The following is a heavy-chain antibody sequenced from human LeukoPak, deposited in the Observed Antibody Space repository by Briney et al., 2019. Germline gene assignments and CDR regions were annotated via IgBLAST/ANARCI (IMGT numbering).Heavy chain of an antibody. CDR3: ARASGSYDFDY. CDR2: IGSSGNYI. Sequence: GGSLRLSCGASGFTFSSYSMNWVRQAPGKGLEWVSYIGSSGNYIYYADSVKGRFTISRDNAKNSLYLQMNSLRDADTAVYYCARASGSYDFDYWGQGTLVTVSS. J-gene: IGHJ4*02. CDR1: GFTFSSYS. V-gene: IGHV3-48*02. D-gene: IGHD1-26*01.